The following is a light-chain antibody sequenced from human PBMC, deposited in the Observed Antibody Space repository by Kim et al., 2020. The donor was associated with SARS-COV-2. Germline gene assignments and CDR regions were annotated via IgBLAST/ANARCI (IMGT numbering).Light chain of an antibody. Sequence: PGKTARIPCVGNNIGSKSVHWYRQKTGQAPVVVMCFDSDRPSGIPGRFSGSNSGNTATLTISGVEAGDEADYYCQVWDTSSDHHYVFGTGTKVTVL. J-gene: IGLJ1*01. CDR1: NIGSKS. CDR3: QVWDTSSDHHYV. V-gene: IGLV3-21*04. CDR2: FDS.